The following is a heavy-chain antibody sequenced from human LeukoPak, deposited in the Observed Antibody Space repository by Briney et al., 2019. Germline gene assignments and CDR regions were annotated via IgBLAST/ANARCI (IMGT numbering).Heavy chain of an antibody. J-gene: IGHJ4*02. CDR1: GFTFSSYS. V-gene: IGHV3-21*01. D-gene: IGHD2-2*01. Sequence: GGSLRLSCAASGFTFSSYSMNWVRQAPGKGLEGVSSISSSSSYIYYADSVKGRFTISRDNAKNSLYLQMNSLRAEDTAVYYCARESLVVPGVSDYWGQGTLVTVSS. CDR2: ISSSSSYI. CDR3: ARESLVVPGVSDY.